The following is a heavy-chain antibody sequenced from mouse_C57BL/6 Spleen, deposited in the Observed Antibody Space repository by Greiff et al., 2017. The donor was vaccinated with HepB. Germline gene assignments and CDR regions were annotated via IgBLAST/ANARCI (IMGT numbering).Heavy chain of an antibody. D-gene: IGHD1-1*01. J-gene: IGHJ2*01. CDR2: IDPSDSYT. CDR1: GYTFTSYW. V-gene: IGHV1-50*01. Sequence: QVQLQHPGAELVKPGASVKLSCKASGYTFTSYWMQWVKQRPGQGLEWIGEIDPSDSYTNYNQKFKGKATLTVDTSSSTAYMQLSSLTSEDSAVYYCARGEGITTHWGQGTTLTVSS. CDR3: ARGEGITTH.